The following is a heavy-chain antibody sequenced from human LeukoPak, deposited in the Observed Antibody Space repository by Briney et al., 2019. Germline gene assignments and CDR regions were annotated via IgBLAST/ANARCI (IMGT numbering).Heavy chain of an antibody. CDR2: INHSGST. V-gene: IGHV4-30-4*01. CDR1: GGSISSGDYY. Sequence: PSQTLSLTCTVSGGSISSGDYYWSWIRQPPGKGLEWIGEINHSGSTNYNPSLKSRVTISVDTSKNQFSLKLSSVTAADTAVYYCASGSIVVVPAAISFDYWGQGTLVTVSS. D-gene: IGHD2-2*02. J-gene: IGHJ4*02. CDR3: ASGSIVVVPAAISFDY.